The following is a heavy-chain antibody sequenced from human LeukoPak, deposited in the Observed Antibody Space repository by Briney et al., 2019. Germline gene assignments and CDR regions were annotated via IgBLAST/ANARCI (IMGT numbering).Heavy chain of an antibody. Sequence: ASVKVSCKASGGTFSSYAISWVRQAPGQGLEWMGRIIPILGIANYAQKFQGRVTITADKSTSTAYMELSSLRSEDTAVYYCARTAAGTAFDIWGQGTMVTVSS. J-gene: IGHJ3*02. CDR3: ARTAAGTAFDI. CDR2: IIPILGIA. D-gene: IGHD6-13*01. CDR1: GGTFSSYA. V-gene: IGHV1-69*04.